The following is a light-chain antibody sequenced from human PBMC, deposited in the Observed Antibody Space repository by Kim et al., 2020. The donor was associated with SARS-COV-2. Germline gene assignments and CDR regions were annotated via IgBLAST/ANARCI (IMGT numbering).Light chain of an antibody. J-gene: IGKJ2*01. CDR3: QQYDNLRYT. CDR1: QDISNY. V-gene: IGKV1-33*01. Sequence: DIQMTQSPSSLSASVGDRVTITCQASQDISNYLNWYQQKPGEAPKLLIYDASNLETGVPSRFSGSGSGTDFTFTISSLQPEDIATYYCQQYDNLRYTFGQGTKLEI. CDR2: DAS.